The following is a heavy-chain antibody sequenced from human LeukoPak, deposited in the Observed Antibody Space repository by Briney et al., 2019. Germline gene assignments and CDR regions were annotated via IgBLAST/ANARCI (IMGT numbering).Heavy chain of an antibody. CDR1: GYSFANYW. V-gene: IGHV5-10-1*01. CDR3: ARYPGSYVIDY. D-gene: IGHD1-26*01. J-gene: IGHJ4*02. CDR2: IDPSDSNT. Sequence: GESLRISCKGSGYSFANYWISWVRQMPGKGLEWMGRIDPSDSNTNYSPSFQGHVTISADKSISTAYLQWSSLKASDTAMYYCARYPGSYVIDYWGQGTRVTVSS.